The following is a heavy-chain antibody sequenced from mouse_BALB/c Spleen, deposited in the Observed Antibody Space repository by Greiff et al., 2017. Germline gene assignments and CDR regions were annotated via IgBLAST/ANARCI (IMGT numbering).Heavy chain of an antibody. J-gene: IGHJ4*01. V-gene: IGHV5-12-1*01. CDR3: ARQGATATRYYAMDY. D-gene: IGHD1-2*01. CDR2: ISSGGGST. CDR1: GFAFSSYD. Sequence: EVQGVESGGGLVKPGGSLKLSCAASGFAFSSYDMSWVRQTPEKRLEWVAYISSGGGSTYYPDTVKGRFTISRDNAKNTLYLQMSSLKSEDTAMYYCARQGATATRYYAMDYWGQGTSVTVSS.